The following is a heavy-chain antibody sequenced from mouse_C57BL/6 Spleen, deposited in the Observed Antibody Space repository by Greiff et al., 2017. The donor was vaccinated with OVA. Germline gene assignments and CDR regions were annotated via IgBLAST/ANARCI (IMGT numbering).Heavy chain of an antibody. CDR3: ALYYGYGFAY. V-gene: IGHV1-56*01. J-gene: IGHJ3*01. CDR2: IFPGSGIT. CDR1: GYTFTSHW. D-gene: IGHD2-2*01. Sequence: QVQLKQSGPELVRPGASVKISCKAPGYTFTSHWMQWVRQRPGQGLEWIGEIFPGSGITYYNGKVKGKATLTLDTSSSAAYMQLRSLTSEVSAVYFCALYYGYGFAYWGQGTLVTVSA.